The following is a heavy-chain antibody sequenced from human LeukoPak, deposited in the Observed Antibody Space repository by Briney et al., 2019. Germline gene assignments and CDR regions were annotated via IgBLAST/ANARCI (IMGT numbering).Heavy chain of an antibody. D-gene: IGHD3-22*01. CDR2: ISSVSAPI. Sequence: GGSLRLSCAASGFTFSSYSMNWVRQAPEKGLEWISYISSVSAPIYYADSVRGRFTISRDNAKNSLYLQMDSLRDEDTAVYYCARYYYDTSGSLDYWGQGTLVTVSS. J-gene: IGHJ4*02. V-gene: IGHV3-48*02. CDR1: GFTFSSYS. CDR3: ARYYYDTSGSLDY.